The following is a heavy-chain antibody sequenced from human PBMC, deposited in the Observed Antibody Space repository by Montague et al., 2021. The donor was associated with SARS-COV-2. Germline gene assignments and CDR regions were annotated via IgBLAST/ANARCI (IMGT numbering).Heavy chain of an antibody. CDR2: IYTSGST. CDR3: ARGGVSLGIHGMDV. CDR1: GGSISSGSYY. D-gene: IGHD7-27*01. Sequence: TLSLTCTVSGGSISSGSYYWSWIRQPAGKGLEWIGRIYTSGSTNYNPSLKSRVTISVDTSKNQFSLKLSSVTAADTAVYYCARGGVSLGIHGMDVWGQGTTVTVSS. J-gene: IGHJ6*02. V-gene: IGHV4-61*02.